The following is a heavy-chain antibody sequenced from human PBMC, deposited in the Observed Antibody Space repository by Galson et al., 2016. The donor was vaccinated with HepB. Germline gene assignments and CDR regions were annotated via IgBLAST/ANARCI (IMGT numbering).Heavy chain of an antibody. CDR2: MNPNSGNT. D-gene: IGHD3-10*01. CDR1: GYTFSNYD. CDR3: ATSRGGFGETEPSY. Sequence: SVKVSCKAFGYTFSNYDTVWVRQASGQGLEWMAWMNPNSGNTGYATNFKGRLTLTRDTSISTAYMELSGLRSEDTAVYYCATSRGGFGETEPSYWGQGTLVTVSS. J-gene: IGHJ4*02. V-gene: IGHV1-8*01.